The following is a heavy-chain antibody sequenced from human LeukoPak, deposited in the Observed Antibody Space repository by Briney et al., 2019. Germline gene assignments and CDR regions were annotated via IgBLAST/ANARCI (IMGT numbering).Heavy chain of an antibody. J-gene: IGHJ6*03. CDR1: GFTFSRFA. D-gene: IGHD2-21*01. Sequence: PGGSLRLSCAASGFTFSRFAMGWVRQTPGKGLEWVSTISNIGDTYFADSVKGRFTISRDNSKDTLYLQMSSLRAEDTAVYYCAKYFGFCGVTGCPAGWCMDVWAQGPRSPSP. V-gene: IGHV3-23*01. CDR3: AKYFGFCGVTGCPAGWCMDV. CDR2: ISNIGDT.